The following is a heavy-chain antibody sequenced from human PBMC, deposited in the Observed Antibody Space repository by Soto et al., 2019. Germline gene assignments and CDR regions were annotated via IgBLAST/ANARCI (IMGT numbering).Heavy chain of an antibody. Sequence: GGSLRLSCAASGFTFSSYWMSWVRQAPGKGLEWVANIKQDGSEKYYVDSVKGRFTISRDNAKNSLYLQMNSLRAEDTAVYYCARARSVLRFLEWLYHFDYWGQGTLVTVSS. V-gene: IGHV3-7*03. J-gene: IGHJ4*02. CDR3: ARARSVLRFLEWLYHFDY. CDR2: IKQDGSEK. D-gene: IGHD3-3*01. CDR1: GFTFSSYW.